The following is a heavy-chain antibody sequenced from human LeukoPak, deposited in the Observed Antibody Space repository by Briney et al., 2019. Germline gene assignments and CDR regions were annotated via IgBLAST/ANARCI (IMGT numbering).Heavy chain of an antibody. CDR1: GFTFSSYS. Sequence: GGSLRLSCAASGFTFSSYSMNWVRQAPGKGLEWVSYISTSSSYIYYADSVKGRFTISRDNAKNSLYLQMNSLRAEDTAVYYCARVGEKAFHLWPEIDYWGQGTLVTVS. V-gene: IGHV3-21*05. CDR3: ARVGEKAFHLWPEIDY. J-gene: IGHJ4*02. CDR2: ISTSSSYI. D-gene: IGHD5-24*01.